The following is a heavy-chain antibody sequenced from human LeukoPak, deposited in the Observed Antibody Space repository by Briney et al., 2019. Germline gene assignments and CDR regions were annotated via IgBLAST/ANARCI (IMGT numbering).Heavy chain of an antibody. CDR2: IYWDDDK. V-gene: IGHV2-5*02. CDR1: GFALTTSGVG. CDR3: ARITIFEQIFDY. J-gene: IGHJ4*02. D-gene: IGHD3-9*01. Sequence: SGPTLVNPTQTVTLTCTFSGFALTTSGVGVGWIRQPPGKALEWLALIYWDDDKRYSPSLKSRLTITKDISKNQVVLTITNVGLGDSATYYCARITIFEQIFDYWGQGTLVTVSS.